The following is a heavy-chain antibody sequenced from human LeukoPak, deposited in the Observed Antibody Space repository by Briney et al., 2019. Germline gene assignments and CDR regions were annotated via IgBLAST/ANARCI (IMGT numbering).Heavy chain of an antibody. V-gene: IGHV3-21*04. Sequence: GGSLRLSCAASGFTFSSYSMNWVRQAPGKGLEWVSSISSSSSYIYYADSVKGRFTISRDNAKNSLYLQMNSLRAEDTAVYYCARGHAVREVIVWFDPWGQGTLVTVSS. J-gene: IGHJ5*02. CDR3: ARGHAVREVIVWFDP. CDR1: GFTFSSYS. D-gene: IGHD3-10*01. CDR2: ISSSSSYI.